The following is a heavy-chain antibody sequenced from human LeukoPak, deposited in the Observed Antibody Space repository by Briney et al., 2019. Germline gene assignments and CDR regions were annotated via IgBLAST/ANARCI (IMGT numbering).Heavy chain of an antibody. D-gene: IGHD3-16*02. CDR1: GFTFSSYS. Sequence: PGGSLRPSCAASGFTFSSYSMNWVRQAPGKGLEWVSSISSSSSYIYYADSVKGRFTISRDNAKNSLYLQMNSLRAEDTAVYYCAREARLGELSPSGYWGQGTLVTVSS. CDR3: AREARLGELSPSGY. CDR2: ISSSSSYI. V-gene: IGHV3-21*01. J-gene: IGHJ4*02.